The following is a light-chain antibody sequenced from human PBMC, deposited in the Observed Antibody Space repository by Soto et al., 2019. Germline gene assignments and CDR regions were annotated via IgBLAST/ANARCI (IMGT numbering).Light chain of an antibody. J-gene: IGKJ1*01. CDR2: GAS. CDR3: QQYGSSPRT. CDR1: QSVSSSY. V-gene: IGKV3-20*01. Sequence: EIVLTQSPGTLSLSPGERATFSCRASQSVSSSYLAWYQQKPGQAPRPLIYGASSRATGIPDRFSGSGSGTDVTLTISRLEPEDFAVYYCQQYGSSPRTFGQGTKVEIK.